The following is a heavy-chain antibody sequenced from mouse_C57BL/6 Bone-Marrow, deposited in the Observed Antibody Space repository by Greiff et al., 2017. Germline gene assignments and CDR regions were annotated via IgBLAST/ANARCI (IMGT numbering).Heavy chain of an antibody. CDR2: IDPSDSYT. D-gene: IGHD1-1*01. Sequence: QVQLQQPGAELVKPGASVKLSCKASGYTFTSYWMQWVKQRPGQGLEWIGEIDPSDSYTNYNQKFKGKATLTVDTSSSTAYMQLSSLTSGDSAVYYWARSTTVVATPFDYWGQGTTLTVSS. J-gene: IGHJ2*01. CDR1: GYTFTSYW. V-gene: IGHV1-50*01. CDR3: ARSTTVVATPFDY.